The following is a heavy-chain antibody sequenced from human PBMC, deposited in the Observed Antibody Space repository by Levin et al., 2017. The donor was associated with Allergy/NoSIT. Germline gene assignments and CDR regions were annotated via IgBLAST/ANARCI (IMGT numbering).Heavy chain of an antibody. Sequence: PGGSLRLSCAASGFTFSGYSMNWVHQAPGKGLEWVSSISSSSSHIYYADSVKGRFTISRDNAKNSLYLQINRLRAEDTAVYYCARAATPLTRTYYFDYWGQGTLVTVSS. V-gene: IGHV3-21*01. CDR3: ARAATPLTRTYYFDY. J-gene: IGHJ4*02. D-gene: IGHD1-14*01. CDR1: GFTFSGYS. CDR2: ISSSSSHI.